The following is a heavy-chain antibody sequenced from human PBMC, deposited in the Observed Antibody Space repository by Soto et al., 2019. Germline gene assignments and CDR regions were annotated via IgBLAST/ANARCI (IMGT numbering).Heavy chain of an antibody. V-gene: IGHV3-53*01. CDR2: IYSGGST. D-gene: IGHD2-15*01. Sequence: PGRSLRLSCAASGFTVSSNYMSWVRQAPGKGLEWVSVIYSGGSTYYADSVKGRFTISRDNSKNTLYLQMNSLRAEDTAVYYCARERSLRWFDPWGQGTLVTVSS. CDR3: ARERSLRWFDP. J-gene: IGHJ5*02. CDR1: GFTVSSNY.